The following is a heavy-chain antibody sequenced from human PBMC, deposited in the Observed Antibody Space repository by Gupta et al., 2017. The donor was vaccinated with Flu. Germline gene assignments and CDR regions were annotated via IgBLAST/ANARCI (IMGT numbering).Heavy chain of an antibody. CDR1: GGSFSGYY. D-gene: IGHD6-19*01. Sequence: QVQLQQWGAGLLKPSETLSLTCAVDGGSFSGYYWSWIRQPPGKGLEWIGEINHSGSTNYNPSLKSRVTISVDTSKNQFSLKLSSVTAADTAVYYCARMGTVAGTPDDYWGQGTLVTVSS. CDR3: ARMGTVAGTPDDY. J-gene: IGHJ4*02. CDR2: INHSGST. V-gene: IGHV4-34*01.